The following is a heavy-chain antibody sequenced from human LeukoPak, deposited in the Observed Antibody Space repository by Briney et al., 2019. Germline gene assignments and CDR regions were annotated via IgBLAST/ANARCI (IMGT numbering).Heavy chain of an antibody. CDR2: MSPNSGNT. Sequence: ASVKVSCKASGGTFSSYAISWVRQATGQRLEWLGWMSPNSGNTGYAQNFQGRVTMTRSTALSTAYMELSSLKSDDTAVYYCTRGPPNWGYDFWGQGTLVTVSS. V-gene: IGHV1-8*02. CDR3: TRGPPNWGYDF. J-gene: IGHJ4*02. CDR1: GGTFSSYA. D-gene: IGHD3/OR15-3a*01.